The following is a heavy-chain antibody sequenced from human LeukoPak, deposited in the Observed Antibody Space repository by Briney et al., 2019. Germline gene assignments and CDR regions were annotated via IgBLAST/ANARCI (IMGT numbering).Heavy chain of an antibody. CDR1: GGSFSGYY. CDR3: ARHGGLRNYYYYMDV. Sequence: PSETLSLTCAVYGGSFSGYYWSWIRQPPGKGLEWIGEINHSGSTNYNPSLKSRVTISVDTSKNQFSLKLSSVTAADTAVYYCARHGGLRNYYYYMDVWGKGTTVTISS. D-gene: IGHD5-12*01. J-gene: IGHJ6*03. CDR2: INHSGST. V-gene: IGHV4-34*01.